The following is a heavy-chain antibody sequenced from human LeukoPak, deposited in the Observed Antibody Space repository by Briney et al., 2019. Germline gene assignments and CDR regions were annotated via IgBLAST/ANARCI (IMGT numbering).Heavy chain of an antibody. V-gene: IGHV5-51*01. CDR1: GYSFTSYW. J-gene: IGHJ5*02. D-gene: IGHD2-15*01. Sequence: GESLKISCKGSGYSFTSYWIGWVRQMPGKGLEWMGIIYPGDSDTRCSPSFQGQVTISADKSISTAYLQWSSLKASDTAMYYCARQDCSGGSCYYQRNWFDPWGQGTLVTVSS. CDR2: IYPGDSDT. CDR3: ARQDCSGGSCYYQRNWFDP.